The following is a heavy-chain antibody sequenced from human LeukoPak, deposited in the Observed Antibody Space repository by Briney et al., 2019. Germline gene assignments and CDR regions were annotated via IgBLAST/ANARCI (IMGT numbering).Heavy chain of an antibody. V-gene: IGHV3-11*04. J-gene: IGHJ4*02. CDR3: AKVVGGLVPAPTDY. Sequence: GGSLRLSCAASGFAFSDHYMSWIRQAPGKGLEWVSSSSGSTIYYADSVKGRFTISRDNAKNSLYLQMNSLRPEDTAVYYCAKVVGGLVPAPTDYWGQGTLVTASS. CDR2: SSGSTI. D-gene: IGHD2-2*01. CDR1: GFAFSDHY.